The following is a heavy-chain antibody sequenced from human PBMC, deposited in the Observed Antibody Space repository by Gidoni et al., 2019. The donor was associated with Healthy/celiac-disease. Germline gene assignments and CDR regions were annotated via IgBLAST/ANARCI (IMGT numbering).Heavy chain of an antibody. J-gene: IGHJ6*03. CDR1: GDTFTSYA. Sequence: QVQLVQSGAEVKKPGAAGKVSCKASGDTFTSYAMHWVRQAPGQRLKWMVWINAGNGNTTYSPQFQGSVTITRDTSASTAYMELSSLRSEDTAVYYCARDSGGEYQLLGKRYYYYYMDVWGKGTTVTVSS. CDR2: INAGNGNT. CDR3: ARDSGGEYQLLGKRYYYYYMDV. V-gene: IGHV1-3*01. D-gene: IGHD2-2*01.